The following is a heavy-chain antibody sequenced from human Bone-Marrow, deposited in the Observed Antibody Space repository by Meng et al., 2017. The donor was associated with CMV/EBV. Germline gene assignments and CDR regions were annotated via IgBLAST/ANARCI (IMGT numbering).Heavy chain of an antibody. J-gene: IGHJ5*02. CDR3: ARARELLQGHNWFDP. CDR1: GGSISSYY. CDR2: IYYSGST. Sequence: SETLSLTCTVSGGSISSYYWSWIRQPPGKGLEWIGYIYYSGSTNYNPSLKSRVTISVDTSKNQFSLKLSSVTAADTAGYYCARARELLQGHNWFDPWGQGTLVTVSS. V-gene: IGHV4-59*08. D-gene: IGHD1-26*01.